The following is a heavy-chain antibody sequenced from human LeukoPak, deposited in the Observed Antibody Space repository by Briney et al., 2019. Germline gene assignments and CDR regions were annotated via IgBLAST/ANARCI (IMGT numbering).Heavy chain of an antibody. V-gene: IGHV3-23*01. CDR2: ISGSGGSA. Sequence: PGGSLRLSCAASGFTFSTYAMSWVRQAPGKGLEWVSTISGSGGSAYYADSVKGRFTISRDNAKNSLYLQMNSLRAEDTAVYYCARDRSYGSGSLDIDYWGQGTLVTVSS. CDR1: GFTFSTYA. CDR3: ARDRSYGSGSLDIDY. J-gene: IGHJ4*02. D-gene: IGHD3-10*01.